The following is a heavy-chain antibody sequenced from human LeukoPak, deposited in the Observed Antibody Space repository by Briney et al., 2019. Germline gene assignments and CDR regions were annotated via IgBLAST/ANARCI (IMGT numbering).Heavy chain of an antibody. V-gene: IGHV3-73*01. CDR2: IRSKTNNYAT. CDR3: TRHNYDRSGYGAFDI. J-gene: IGHJ3*02. Sequence: GGSLTLSCAASGFTLSGSDIHWVRQASGKGLEWVGHIRSKTNNYATADAASVKGRFTFSRDDSKNRSHIQMNSLKTEDTAVYYCTRHNYDRSGYGAFDIWGQGTMVTVSS. CDR1: GFTLSGSD. D-gene: IGHD3-22*01.